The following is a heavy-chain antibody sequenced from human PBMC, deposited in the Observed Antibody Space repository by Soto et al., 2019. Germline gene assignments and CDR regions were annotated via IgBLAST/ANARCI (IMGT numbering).Heavy chain of an antibody. CDR3: ARGLITGSHYSGGWYYFDS. V-gene: IGHV4-34*01. J-gene: IGHJ4*02. CDR2: INHSGSA. CDR1: GEAFRGYI. D-gene: IGHD6-19*01. Sequence: SETLSLTCAVHGEAFRGYIRTRIPQTPGKGLQWIGQINHSGSAYYNPSLKSRVTISVHTSNSQFSLELSSVTAADTAVYYCARGLITGSHYSGGWYYFDSWGQGTQVTVS.